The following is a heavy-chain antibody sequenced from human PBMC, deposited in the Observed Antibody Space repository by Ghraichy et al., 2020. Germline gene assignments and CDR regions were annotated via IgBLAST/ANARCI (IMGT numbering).Heavy chain of an antibody. CDR1: GGSFSGYY. Sequence: SETLSLTCAVYGGSFSGYYWSWIHQPPGKGLEWIGEINHSGSTNYNPSLKSRVTISVDTSKNQFSLKLSSVTAADTAVYYCARGRYCSSTSCRAAYYGMDVWGQGTTVTVSS. J-gene: IGHJ6*02. CDR2: INHSGST. D-gene: IGHD2-2*01. CDR3: ARGRYCSSTSCRAAYYGMDV. V-gene: IGHV4-34*01.